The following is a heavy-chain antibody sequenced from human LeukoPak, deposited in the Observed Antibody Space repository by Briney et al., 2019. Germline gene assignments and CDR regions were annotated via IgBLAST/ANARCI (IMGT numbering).Heavy chain of an antibody. V-gene: IGHV3-23*01. CDR1: AFTFIHYA. D-gene: IGHD4-17*01. CDR3: AKDLRFDYGDYGDYFDY. CDR2: TSGRGADT. J-gene: IGHJ4*02. Sequence: PGGSLRLSCAAYAFTFIHYAMSWVRQAPGKGREWVSSTSGRGADTYYADSVKGRFTISRDNSKNTVHLQMNTLRADDTAVYYCAKDLRFDYGDYGDYFDYWGQGTLVTVSA.